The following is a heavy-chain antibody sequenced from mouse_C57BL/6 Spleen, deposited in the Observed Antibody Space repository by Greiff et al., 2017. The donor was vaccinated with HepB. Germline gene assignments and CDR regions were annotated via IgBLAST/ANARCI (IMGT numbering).Heavy chain of an antibody. CDR1: GYTFTSYW. D-gene: IGHD2-5*01. CDR2: IYPGSGST. J-gene: IGHJ2*01. Sequence: QVQLQQPGAELVKPGASVKMSCKASGYTFTSYWITWVKQRPGQGLEWIGDIYPGSGSTNYNEKFKSKATLTVDTSSSTAYMQLSSLTSEDSAVYYCATSYSNYGGNFDYWGQGTTLTVSS. CDR3: ATSYSNYGGNFDY. V-gene: IGHV1-55*01.